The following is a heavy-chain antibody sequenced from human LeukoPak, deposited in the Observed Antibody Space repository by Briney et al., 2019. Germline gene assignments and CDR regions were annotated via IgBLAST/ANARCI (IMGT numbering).Heavy chain of an antibody. D-gene: IGHD2-15*01. J-gene: IGHJ4*02. CDR1: GFTVSSNY. CDR2: IYSGGST. Sequence: TGGSLRLSCAASGFTVSSNYMSWVRQAPGKGLEWVSVIYSGGSTYYADSVKGRFTISRDNSKNTLYLQMNSLRADDTAIYYCAKVASGGNCYQSDYWGQGTLVTVSS. CDR3: AKVASGGNCYQSDY. V-gene: IGHV3-66*01.